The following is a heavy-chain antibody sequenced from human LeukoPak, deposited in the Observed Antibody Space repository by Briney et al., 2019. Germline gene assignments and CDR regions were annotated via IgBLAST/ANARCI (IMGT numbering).Heavy chain of an antibody. CDR1: GFTFSSYA. CDR2: ISGSGGST. V-gene: IGHV3-23*01. Sequence: GGSLRPSCAASGFTFSSYAMSWVRQAPGKGLEWVSAISGSGGSTYYADSVKGRFTISRDNSKNTLYLQMNSLRAEDTAVYYCARAEVYYDILTGYYPSYYFDYWGQGTLVTVSS. CDR3: ARAEVYYDILTGYYPSYYFDY. J-gene: IGHJ4*02. D-gene: IGHD3-9*01.